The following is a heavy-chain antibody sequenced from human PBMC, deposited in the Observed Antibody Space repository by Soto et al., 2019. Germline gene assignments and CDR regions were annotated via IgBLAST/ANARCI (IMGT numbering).Heavy chain of an antibody. CDR3: AVDIVLMVYARLNY. J-gene: IGHJ4*02. Sequence: SVKVSCRASGGTFSSYAISWVRQAPGQGLEWMGGIIPIFGTANYAQKFQGRVTITADKSTSTAYMELSSLRSEDTAVYYCAVDIVLMVYARLNYWGQGTLVTVSS. V-gene: IGHV1-69*06. CDR1: GGTFSSYA. CDR2: IIPIFGTA. D-gene: IGHD2-8*01.